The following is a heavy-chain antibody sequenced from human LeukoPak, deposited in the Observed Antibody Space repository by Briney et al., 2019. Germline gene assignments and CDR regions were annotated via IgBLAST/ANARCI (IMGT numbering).Heavy chain of an antibody. D-gene: IGHD3-22*01. Sequence: SETLSLTCTDSGGSVSSGSYYWSWIRQPPGKGLEWIGSIYYSGSTYYNPSLKSRVTISVDTSKNQFSLKLSSVTAADTAVYYCARARLERWHYYDSSGYSPLYYFDYWGQGTLVTVSS. CDR1: GGSVSSGSYY. J-gene: IGHJ4*02. V-gene: IGHV4-39*01. CDR3: ARARLERWHYYDSSGYSPLYYFDY. CDR2: IYYSGST.